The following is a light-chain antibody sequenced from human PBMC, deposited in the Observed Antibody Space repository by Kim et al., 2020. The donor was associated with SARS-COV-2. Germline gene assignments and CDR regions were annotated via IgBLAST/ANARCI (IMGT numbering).Light chain of an antibody. CDR2: DVS. Sequence: GQSITISCTGTSSDVGSYDDVSWYQQHPGKAPKLIIYDVSNRPSGVSNRFSGSKSGSTASLTISGLQAEDEADYYCSSYTSTTTWVFGGGTQLTVL. CDR1: SSDVGSYDD. J-gene: IGLJ3*02. V-gene: IGLV2-14*03. CDR3: SSYTSTTTWV.